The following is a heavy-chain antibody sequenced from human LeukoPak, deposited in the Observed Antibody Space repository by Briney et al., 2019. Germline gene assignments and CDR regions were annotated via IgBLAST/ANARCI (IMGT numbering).Heavy chain of an antibody. J-gene: IGHJ4*02. CDR2: INPNSGGT. CDR1: GYTFTGYY. CDR3: ARELHIVVVPAANPGGY. V-gene: IGHV1-2*06. Sequence: ASVKVSCKASGYTFTGYYMHWVRQAPGQGLEWMGRINPNSGGTNYAQKFQGRVTMTRDTSISTAYMELSRLRSDDTAVYYCARELHIVVVPAANPGGYWGQGTLVTVSS. D-gene: IGHD2-2*01.